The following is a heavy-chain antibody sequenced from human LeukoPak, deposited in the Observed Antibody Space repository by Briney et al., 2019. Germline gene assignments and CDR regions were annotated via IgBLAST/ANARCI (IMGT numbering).Heavy chain of an antibody. CDR3: AREIFWSGYYSNLHFDY. D-gene: IGHD3-3*01. CDR1: EFTFSSYN. Sequence: GGSLRLSCAASEFTFSSYNVNWVRQAPGKGLEWVSSISSSGSYIYYADSEKGRFTISRDNAKNSLYLQMNSLRAEDTAVYYCAREIFWSGYYSNLHFDYWGQGTLVTVSS. CDR2: ISSSGSYI. V-gene: IGHV3-21*01. J-gene: IGHJ4*02.